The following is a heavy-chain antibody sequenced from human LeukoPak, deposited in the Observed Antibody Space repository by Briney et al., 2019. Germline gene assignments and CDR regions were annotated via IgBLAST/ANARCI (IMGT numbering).Heavy chain of an antibody. CDR3: ARESGGSYYGTSDY. Sequence: GGSLRLSCAASGFTFSSYAMSWVRQAPGKGLEWVSAISGSGGSTYYADSVKGRFTISRDNAKNSLYLQMNSLRAEDTALYYCARESGGSYYGTSDYWGQGTLVTVSS. CDR2: ISGSGGST. V-gene: IGHV3-23*01. CDR1: GFTFSSYA. D-gene: IGHD1-26*01. J-gene: IGHJ4*02.